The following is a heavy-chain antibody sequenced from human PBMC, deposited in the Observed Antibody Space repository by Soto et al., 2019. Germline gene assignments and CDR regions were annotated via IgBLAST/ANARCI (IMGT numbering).Heavy chain of an antibody. Sequence: KESGPVLLKPTETLTLTCTVSGFSLSNARMGVSWIRQPPGKALEWLAHIFSNDEKSYRTSLKSRLTISKDTSTSQVVLTMTNMDPEDTATYFCAGGSGDLSYDYWGQGTLVTVSS. CDR2: IFSNDEK. V-gene: IGHV2-26*01. CDR3: AGGSGDLSYDY. CDR1: GFSLSNARMG. D-gene: IGHD2-15*01. J-gene: IGHJ4*02.